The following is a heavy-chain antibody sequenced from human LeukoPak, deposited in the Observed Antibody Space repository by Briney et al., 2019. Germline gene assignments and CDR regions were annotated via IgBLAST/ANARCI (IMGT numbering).Heavy chain of an antibody. V-gene: IGHV3-23*01. CDR1: GSTFSSYA. Sequence: GGSLRLSCAASGSTFSSYAMSWVRQAPGKGLEWVSAISGSGGSTYYADSVKGRFTISRDNSKNTLYLQMNSLRAEDTAVYYCAKVRDYGDPHNPFGYWGQGTLVTVSS. CDR2: ISGSGGST. J-gene: IGHJ4*02. CDR3: AKVRDYGDPHNPFGY. D-gene: IGHD4-17*01.